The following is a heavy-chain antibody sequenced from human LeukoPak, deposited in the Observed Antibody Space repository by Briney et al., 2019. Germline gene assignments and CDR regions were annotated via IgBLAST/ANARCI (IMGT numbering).Heavy chain of an antibody. CDR2: ISAYNGNT. D-gene: IGHD3-10*01. CDR1: GYTFTSYG. V-gene: IGHV1-18*01. Sequence: ASVKVSCKASGYTFTSYGISWVRQAPGQGLEWMGWISAYNGNTNYAQKLQGRVTMTTDTSTSTAYMELRSLRSDDTAVYYCARGDQYYYGSGSYYPLSYWGQGTLVTVSS. J-gene: IGHJ4*02. CDR3: ARGDQYYYGSGSYYPLSY.